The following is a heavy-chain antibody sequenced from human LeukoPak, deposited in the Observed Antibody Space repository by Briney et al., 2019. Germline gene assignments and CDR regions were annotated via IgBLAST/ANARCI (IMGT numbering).Heavy chain of an antibody. J-gene: IGHJ4*02. Sequence: PGGSLRLSCAASGFTFSSYGMHWVRQAPGKGLEWVAVIWYDGSNKYYADSVKGRFTISRDNSKNTLYLQMNSLRAEDTAVYYCARGNILTGYYRSYYFDYWGQGTLVTVSS. CDR1: GFTFSSYG. CDR2: IWYDGSNK. CDR3: ARGNILTGYYRSYYFDY. D-gene: IGHD3-9*01. V-gene: IGHV3-30*19.